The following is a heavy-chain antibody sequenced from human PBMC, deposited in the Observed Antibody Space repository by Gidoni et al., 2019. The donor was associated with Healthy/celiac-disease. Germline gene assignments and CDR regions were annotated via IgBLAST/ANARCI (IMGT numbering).Heavy chain of an antibody. J-gene: IGHJ2*01. D-gene: IGHD5-18*01. CDR2: ISYDGSNK. CDR1: GFPFISYA. Sequence: QVQLVASGVGVVQPGSSLRLSCAASGFPFISYAMHWVRQAPGKGLEWVAVISYDGSNKYYADSVKGRFTISRDNSKNTLYLQMNSLRAEDTAVYYCARDNSRGDGYSHWYFDLWGRGTLVTVSS. V-gene: IGHV3-30-3*01. CDR3: ARDNSRGDGYSHWYFDL.